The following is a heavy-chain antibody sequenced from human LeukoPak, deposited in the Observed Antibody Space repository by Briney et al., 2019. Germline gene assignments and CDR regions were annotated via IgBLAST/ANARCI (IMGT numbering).Heavy chain of an antibody. D-gene: IGHD3-10*01. CDR2: ITSSSSYI. CDR1: GFTFSRYS. J-gene: IGHJ4*02. Sequence: GGSLRLSCAASGFTFSRYSMNWVRQAPGKGLEWVSSITSSSSYIYYVDSVKGRFTISRDNAKNSLYLQMDSLRAEDTAVYYCARGTYYYDSGSYSDFDYWGQGTLVTVSS. CDR3: ARGTYYYDSGSYSDFDY. V-gene: IGHV3-21*01.